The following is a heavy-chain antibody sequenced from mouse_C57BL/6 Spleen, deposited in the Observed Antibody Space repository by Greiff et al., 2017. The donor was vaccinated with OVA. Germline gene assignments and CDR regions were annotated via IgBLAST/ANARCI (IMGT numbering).Heavy chain of an antibody. J-gene: IGHJ3*01. CDR3: GGYDYGGAWFAY. CDR2: IYPGDGDT. CDR1: GYAFSSYW. D-gene: IGHD2-4*01. V-gene: IGHV1-80*01. Sequence: QVQLQQSGAELVKPGASVKISCKASGYAFSSYWMNWVKQRPGKGLEWIGQIYPGDGDTNYNGKFKGKATLTADKSSSTAYMQLSSLTSEDSAVYFCGGYDYGGAWFAYWGQGTLVTVSA.